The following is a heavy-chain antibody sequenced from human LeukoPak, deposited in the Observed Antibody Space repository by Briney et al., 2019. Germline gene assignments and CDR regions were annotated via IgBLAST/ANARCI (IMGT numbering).Heavy chain of an antibody. D-gene: IGHD1-26*01. CDR1: GFIFKSYP. CDR2: VSYDGSGE. CDR3: ARDGVGTAFDL. J-gene: IGHJ3*01. V-gene: IGHV3-30*01. Sequence: PGGSLRISCAASGFIFKSYPMHWVRQALGKGLEWVAVVSYDGSGENYADSVNGRFTISRDNSKNTLYLQMNSLRAEGTAVFYCARDGVGTAFDLWGQGTMVTVSS.